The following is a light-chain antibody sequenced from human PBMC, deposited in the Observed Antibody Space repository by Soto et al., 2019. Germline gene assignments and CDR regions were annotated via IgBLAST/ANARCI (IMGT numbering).Light chain of an antibody. CDR3: SSYAGSNNLV. Sequence: QSALTQPPSASGSPGQSVVISCTGTSSDVGAYEYVSWYQQHPGKAPTLMIYEVTKRPSGVPDRFSGSKSGNMASLTVSGLQAEDEADYYCSSYAGSNNLVFGGGTKLTVL. CDR2: EVT. V-gene: IGLV2-8*01. CDR1: SSDVGAYEY. J-gene: IGLJ2*01.